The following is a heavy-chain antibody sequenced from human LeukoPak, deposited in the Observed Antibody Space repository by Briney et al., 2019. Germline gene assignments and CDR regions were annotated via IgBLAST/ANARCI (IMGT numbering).Heavy chain of an antibody. Sequence: GGSLRLSCAASGFTFSSYGMHWVRQAPGKGLEWVAVISYDGSNKYYADSVKGRFTISRDNSKNTLYLQMNRLRAEDTAVYYCAKESGSLVDFDYWGQGTLVTVSS. D-gene: IGHD1-26*01. CDR2: ISYDGSNK. CDR3: AKESGSLVDFDY. CDR1: GFTFSSYG. V-gene: IGHV3-30*18. J-gene: IGHJ4*02.